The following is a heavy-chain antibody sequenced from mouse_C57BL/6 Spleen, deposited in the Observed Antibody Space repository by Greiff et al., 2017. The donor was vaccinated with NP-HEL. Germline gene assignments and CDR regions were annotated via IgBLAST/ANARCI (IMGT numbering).Heavy chain of an antibody. V-gene: IGHV1-82*01. CDR3: ARNYGYEWAMDY. CDR1: GYAFSSSW. CDR2: IYPGDGDT. J-gene: IGHJ4*01. Sequence: VLLVESGPELVKPGASVKISCKASGYAFSSSWMNWVKQRPGKGLEWIGRIYPGDGDTNYNGKFKGKATLTAAKSSSTAYMQLSSLTSEDSAVYFCARNYGYEWAMDYWGQGTSVTVSS. D-gene: IGHD2-2*01.